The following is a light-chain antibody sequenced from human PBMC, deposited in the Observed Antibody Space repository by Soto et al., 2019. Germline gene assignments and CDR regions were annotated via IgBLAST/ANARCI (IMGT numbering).Light chain of an antibody. J-gene: IGKJ3*01. Sequence: DIQMTQSPTSLSASVGDRVTITCRASQGIRNYVAWYQQIPGKAPKLLIYAASTLQSGVPSRFSGRGSGTDFTLTINVLQPEDVATYSCQKYSSVPVFGPGTKVEIK. CDR1: QGIRNY. CDR2: AAS. V-gene: IGKV1-27*01. CDR3: QKYSSVPV.